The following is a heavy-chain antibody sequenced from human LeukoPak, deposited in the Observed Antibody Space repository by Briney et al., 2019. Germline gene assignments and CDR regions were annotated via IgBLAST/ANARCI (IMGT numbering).Heavy chain of an antibody. CDR1: GGSISSGSYY. V-gene: IGHV4-61*02. J-gene: IGHJ6*03. Sequence: SETLSLTCTVSGGSISSGSYYWSWIRQPAGKGLEWIGRIYTSGSTNYNPSLESRVTISIDTSKNQFSLKLSSVTAADTAMYYCARAHSGVNTTMTPHYYYYYMDVWGKGTTVTVSS. CDR3: ARAHSGVNTTMTPHYYYYYMDV. CDR2: IYTSGST. D-gene: IGHD5-18*01.